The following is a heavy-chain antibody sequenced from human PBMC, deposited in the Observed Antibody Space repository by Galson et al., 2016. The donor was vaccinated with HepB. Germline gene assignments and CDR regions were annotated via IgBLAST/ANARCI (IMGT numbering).Heavy chain of an antibody. CDR2: VDPN. Sequence: GQGLEWLGIVDPNYPQQFQGRVSMTRDTSTSTVYMELNSLTSEDTAVYYCAREGGSSWGFDYWGQGTLVIVSS. J-gene: IGHJ4*02. D-gene: IGHD1-26*01. V-gene: IGHV1-46*01. CDR3: AREGGSSWGFDY.